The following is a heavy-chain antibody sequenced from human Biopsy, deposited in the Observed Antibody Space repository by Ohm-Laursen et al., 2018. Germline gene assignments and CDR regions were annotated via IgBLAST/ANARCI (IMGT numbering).Heavy chain of an antibody. D-gene: IGHD3-10*01. CDR2: IIPIVDIV. V-gene: IGHV1-69*04. Sequence: GASVKVSCKPSGDTFNKYGIFWVRQAPGQGLEWMGRIIPIVDIVNYAQRFQGRVTMTADKSTSTAYLDLSSLISEDTAVYYCARGGSGSGYYGMDVWGQGTTVTVSS. CDR3: ARGGSGSGYYGMDV. CDR1: GDTFNKYG. J-gene: IGHJ6*02.